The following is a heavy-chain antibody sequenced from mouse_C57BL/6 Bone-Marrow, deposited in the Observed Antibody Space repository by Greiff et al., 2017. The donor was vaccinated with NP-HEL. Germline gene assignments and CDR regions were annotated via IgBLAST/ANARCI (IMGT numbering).Heavy chain of an antibody. J-gene: IGHJ2*01. CDR2: IDPENGDT. Sequence: EVQRVESGAELVRPGASVKLSCTASGFNIKDDYMHWVKQRPEQGLEWIGWIDPENGDTEYASKFQGKATITADTSSNTAYLQLSSLTSEDTAVYYCNNFLDYWGQGTTLTVSS. CDR1: GFNIKDDY. V-gene: IGHV14-4*01. CDR3: NNFLDY.